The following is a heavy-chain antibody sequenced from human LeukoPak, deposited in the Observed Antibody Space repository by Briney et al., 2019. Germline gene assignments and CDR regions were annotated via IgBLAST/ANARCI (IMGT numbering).Heavy chain of an antibody. V-gene: IGHV1-46*01. CDR2: INPSGGGT. J-gene: IGHJ4*02. CDR1: GYTFINYY. Sequence: ASVKVSCKASGYTFINYYMHWVRQAPGQGLEWMGIINPSGGGTTYAQKFQGRVAMTSDTSTSTFHMELSSLRSEDTAMYYCARELGYTQGSHFDYWGQGSQVTVSS. CDR3: ARELGYTQGSHFDY. D-gene: IGHD5-18*01.